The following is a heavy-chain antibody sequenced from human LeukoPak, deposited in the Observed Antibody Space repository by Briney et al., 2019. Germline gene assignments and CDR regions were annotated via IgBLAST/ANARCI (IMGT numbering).Heavy chain of an antibody. D-gene: IGHD5-24*01. CDR2: ISSSSSYI. CDR3: ARERISPSYNTQFDAFDI. Sequence: GGSLRLSCAASGFTFSNYWMHWVRQAPGKGREWVSSISSSSSYIYYADSVKGRFTISRDNAKNSLYLQMNSLRAEDTAVYYCARERISPSYNTQFDAFDIWGQGTMVTVSS. V-gene: IGHV3-21*01. CDR1: GFTFSNYW. J-gene: IGHJ3*02.